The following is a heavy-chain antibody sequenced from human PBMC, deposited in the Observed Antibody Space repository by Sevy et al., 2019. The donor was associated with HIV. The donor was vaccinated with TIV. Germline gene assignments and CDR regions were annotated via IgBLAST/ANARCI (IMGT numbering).Heavy chain of an antibody. D-gene: IGHD7-27*01. CDR3: ARSNWVTATNGFSKSYYFDY. V-gene: IGHV4-4*07. Sequence: SETLSLTCTVSGDSFSSYFWAWIRQPAGKGLEWIGRINTSGSTNYNPSLKSRVTMSVDTSKSQFSLTVTSLTTAATALYFCARSNWVTATNGFSKSYYFDYWGQGSLVTVSS. J-gene: IGHJ4*02. CDR1: GDSFSSYF. CDR2: INTSGST.